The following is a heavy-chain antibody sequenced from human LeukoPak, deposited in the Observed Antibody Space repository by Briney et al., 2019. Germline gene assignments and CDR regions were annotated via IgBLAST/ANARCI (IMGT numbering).Heavy chain of an antibody. J-gene: IGHJ4*02. D-gene: IGHD6-19*01. CDR1: GFTFGTYA. Sequence: PGGSLRLSCAASGFTFGTYALHWVRQAPGKGLEYVSGISSHGDSTCYGNSVKGRFTISRDNSKNTLYLQMGSLRAEDMAVYYCARRNGWSIDYWGQGTLVTVSS. V-gene: IGHV3-64*01. CDR2: ISSHGDST. CDR3: ARRNGWSIDY.